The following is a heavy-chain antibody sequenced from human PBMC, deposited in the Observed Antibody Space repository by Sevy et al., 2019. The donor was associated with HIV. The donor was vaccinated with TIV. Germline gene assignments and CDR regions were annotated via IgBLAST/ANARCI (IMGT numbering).Heavy chain of an antibody. CDR2: IKRDGSER. CDR3: ARDCSSASCLWGLDV. CDR1: GFGFSNYW. V-gene: IGHV3-7*03. J-gene: IGHJ6*02. D-gene: IGHD2-2*01. Sequence: GGSLRLSCAASGFGFSNYWMSWVRQAPGKGLEWVANIKRDGSERYYVASVKGRFTISRDNAKTSLYLQMHSLRAEDTAVYYCARDCSSASCLWGLDVWGQGTTVTVSS.